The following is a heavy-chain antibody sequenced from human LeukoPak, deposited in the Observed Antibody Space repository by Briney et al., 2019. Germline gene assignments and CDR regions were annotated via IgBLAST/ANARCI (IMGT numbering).Heavy chain of an antibody. V-gene: IGHV3-30*18. CDR3: AKDPLG. CDR1: GFTFSSYG. CDR2: ISYDGSNK. Sequence: GGSLRLSCAASGFTFSSYGMHWVRQAPGKGLEWVAVISYDGSNKYYADSVRGRFTISRDNSKNTLYLQMNSLRAEDTAVYYCAKDPLGWGQGTLVTVSS. J-gene: IGHJ4*02.